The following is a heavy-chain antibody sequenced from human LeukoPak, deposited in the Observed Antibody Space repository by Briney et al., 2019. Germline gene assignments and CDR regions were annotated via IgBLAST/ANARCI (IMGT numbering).Heavy chain of an antibody. CDR2: IDGSGAGT. J-gene: IGHJ4*02. CDR3: AKRPRGNYLDPFDY. Sequence: PGGSLRLSCAASGFTFSTFAMTWVGQGPGKGLEWVSSIDGSGAGTYYADSVKGRFSISRDNSKSTLYLQMYSLTAGDTAVYYCAKRPRGNYLDPFDYWGQGTLVTVSS. V-gene: IGHV3-23*01. CDR1: GFTFSTFA. D-gene: IGHD3-10*01.